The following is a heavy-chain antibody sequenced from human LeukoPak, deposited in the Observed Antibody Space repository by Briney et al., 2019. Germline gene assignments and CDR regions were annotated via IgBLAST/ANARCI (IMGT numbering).Heavy chain of an antibody. J-gene: IGHJ4*02. V-gene: IGHV4-61*02. D-gene: IGHD2-2*01. CDR3: AILGPLYCSSTSCYDY. CDR2: IYTSGST. Sequence: PSQTLSLTCTVSGGSISSGSYYWSWIRQPAGKGLEWIGRIYTSGSTNYNPPLKSRVTISVDTSKNQFSLKLSSVTAADTAVYYCAILGPLYCSSTSCYDYWGQGTLVTVSS. CDR1: GGSISSGSYY.